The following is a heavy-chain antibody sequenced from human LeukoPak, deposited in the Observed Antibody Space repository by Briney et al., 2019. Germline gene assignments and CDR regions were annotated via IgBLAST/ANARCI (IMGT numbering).Heavy chain of an antibody. CDR1: GGSISSYY. Sequence: PSETLSLTCTVSGGSISSYYWSWIRQPAGKGLEWIGRIYTSGSTNYNPSLKSRVTMSVDTSKKQFSLKLSSVTAADTAVYYCARDPTITTNYYYMDVWGKGTTVTVSS. J-gene: IGHJ6*03. D-gene: IGHD4-11*01. CDR3: ARDPTITTNYYYMDV. V-gene: IGHV4-4*07. CDR2: IYTSGST.